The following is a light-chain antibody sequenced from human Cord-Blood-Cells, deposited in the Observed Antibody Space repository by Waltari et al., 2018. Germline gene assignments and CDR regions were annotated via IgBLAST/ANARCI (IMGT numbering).Light chain of an antibody. CDR3: CSYAGSYTWV. CDR2: DVS. CDR1: SSDVGGYNY. V-gene: IGLV2-11*01. J-gene: IGLJ2*01. Sequence: QSALTQPRSVSGSPGQSVTISCTGTSSDVGGYNYVSWSQQHPGKAPKLMIYDVSKRPSGVPDRFSGSKSGNTASRTFSGLQAEDEADYYCCSYAGSYTWVFGGGTKLTVL.